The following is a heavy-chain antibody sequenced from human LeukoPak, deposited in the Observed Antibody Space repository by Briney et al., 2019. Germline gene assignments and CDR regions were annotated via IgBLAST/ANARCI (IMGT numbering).Heavy chain of an antibody. CDR1: GFTFSTYA. J-gene: IGHJ4*02. D-gene: IGHD4-11*01. V-gene: IGHV3-23*01. Sequence: GGSLRLSCSVSGFTFSTYAMSWVRQAPGKGLEWVSGIGGSGGSTYYADSMKGRFTISRDNSKNTLYLQMNSLRAEDTAVYYCAKAHSDYFFDYWGQGALVSASS. CDR2: IGGSGGST. CDR3: AKAHSDYFFDY.